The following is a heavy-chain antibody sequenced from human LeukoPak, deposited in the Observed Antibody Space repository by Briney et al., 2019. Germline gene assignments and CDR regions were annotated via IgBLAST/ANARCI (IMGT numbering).Heavy chain of an antibody. D-gene: IGHD4-17*01. J-gene: IGHJ4*02. Sequence: PSETLSLTCAVYGGSFSGYYWSWIRQPPGKGLEWTGEINHSGSTNYNPSLKSRVTISVDTSKNQFSLKLSSVTAADTAVYYCARGGRYADYGIDYWGQGTLVTVSS. V-gene: IGHV4-34*01. CDR1: GGSFSGYY. CDR3: ARGGRYADYGIDY. CDR2: INHSGST.